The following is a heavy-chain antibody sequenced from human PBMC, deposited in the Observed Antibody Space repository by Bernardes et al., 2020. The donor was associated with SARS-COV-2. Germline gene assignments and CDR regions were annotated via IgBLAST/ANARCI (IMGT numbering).Heavy chain of an antibody. CDR2: INDRGAST. CDR1: GFTFSSYA. V-gene: IGHV3-23*01. CDR3: VMGYYFDY. D-gene: IGHD3-16*01. J-gene: IGHJ4*02. Sequence: GGSLRLSCATSGFTFSSYAMSWVRQAPGKGLEWVSGINDRGASTYLAGSVKGRFTISRDNSMNALFLQMNSLRADDTAVYYCVMGYYFDYWGQGTLVTVSS.